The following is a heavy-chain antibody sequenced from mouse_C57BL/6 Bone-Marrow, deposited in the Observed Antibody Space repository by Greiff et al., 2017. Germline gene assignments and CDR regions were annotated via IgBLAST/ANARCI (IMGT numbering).Heavy chain of an antibody. Sequence: EVQRVESGGGLVKPGGSLKLSCAASGFTFSSYAMSWVRQTPEKRLEWVATISDGGSYTYYPDNVKGRFPISRDNAKNNLYLQMSHLKSEDTAMYYCARDYYGSSWFAYWGQGTLVTVSA. CDR2: ISDGGSYT. CDR3: ARDYYGSSWFAY. CDR1: GFTFSSYA. V-gene: IGHV5-4*01. J-gene: IGHJ3*01. D-gene: IGHD1-1*01.